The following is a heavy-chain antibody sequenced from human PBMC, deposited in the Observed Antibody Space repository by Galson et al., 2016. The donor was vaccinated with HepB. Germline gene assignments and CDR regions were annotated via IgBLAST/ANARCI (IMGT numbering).Heavy chain of an antibody. CDR3: ARSSFGVSNP. V-gene: IGHV1-2*02. CDR1: GYTFANYY. Sequence: SVKVSCKASGYTFANYYMHWVRQAPGQGLEWMGWINPNTGGTNYAQDFHGRVTMTTDTSTNTAYMVLRSLRSDDTAMYYCARSSFGVSNPWGQGTLVTVSS. J-gene: IGHJ5*02. D-gene: IGHD3-3*01. CDR2: INPNTGGT.